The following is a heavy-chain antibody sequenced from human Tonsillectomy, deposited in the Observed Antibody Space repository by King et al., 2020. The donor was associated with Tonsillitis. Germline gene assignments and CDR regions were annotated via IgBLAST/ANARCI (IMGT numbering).Heavy chain of an antibody. CDR1: GASIRSYY. V-gene: IGHV4-59*01. J-gene: IGHJ3*01. Sequence: VQLQESGPGLVKPSETLSLTCTVSGASIRSYYWSWIRQPPGKGLEWIGYIYYSGSTNDNPSLKSRVTISVDTSKNQFSLKLRSVTAADTAVYYCARVWAYAFDFWAQGTMVTVSS. D-gene: IGHD1-26*01. CDR3: ARVWAYAFDF. CDR2: IYYSGST.